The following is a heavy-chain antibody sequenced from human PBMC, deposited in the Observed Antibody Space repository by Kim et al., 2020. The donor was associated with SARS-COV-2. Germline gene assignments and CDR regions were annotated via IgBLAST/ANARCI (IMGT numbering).Heavy chain of an antibody. CDR2: IYHTGST. D-gene: IGHD3-16*01. J-gene: IGHJ4*02. CDR1: GGSFSSYY. Sequence: SETLSLTCTVSGGSFSSYYWSWIRQPPGKGLEWIGYIYHTGSTLYNPSLKSRVTLSVDTSKNQFSLALSSVTAADAAIYYCAAYISTGGYFAYRGQGTLVTVSS. V-gene: IGHV4-59*01. CDR3: AAYISTGGYFAY.